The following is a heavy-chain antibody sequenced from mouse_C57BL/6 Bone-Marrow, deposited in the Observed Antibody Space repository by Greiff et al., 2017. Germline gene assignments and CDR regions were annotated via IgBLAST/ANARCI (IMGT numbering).Heavy chain of an antibody. J-gene: IGHJ2*01. CDR2: FYPGSGSI. D-gene: IGHD2-4*01. CDR1: GYIFTEYT. Sequence: QVQLQQSGADLVKPGASVKLSCKASGYIFTEYTIHWVKQRSGQGLEWIGWFYPGSGSIKYNERFKDKATFTADKSSNTVYMELSRLTSEDSAVYFCARHERYYDYEGYFDYWGQGTTLTVSS. CDR3: ARHERYYDYEGYFDY. V-gene: IGHV1-62-2*01.